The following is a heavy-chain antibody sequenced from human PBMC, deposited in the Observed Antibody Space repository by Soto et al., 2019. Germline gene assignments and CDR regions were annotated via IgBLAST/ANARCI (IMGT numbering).Heavy chain of an antibody. CDR2: IYYSGST. CDR1: GALISSYY. Sequence: ERLSLSSTVSGALISSYYCGWIRQPPGKGLEWIGYIYYSGSTNYNPSLKSRVTISVDTSKKQFSLKLSSVAAADTAVYYCARVGLQSIYDGMDVWGQGTTVTVSS. D-gene: IGHD5-12*01. CDR3: ARVGLQSIYDGMDV. J-gene: IGHJ6*01. V-gene: IGHV4-59*01.